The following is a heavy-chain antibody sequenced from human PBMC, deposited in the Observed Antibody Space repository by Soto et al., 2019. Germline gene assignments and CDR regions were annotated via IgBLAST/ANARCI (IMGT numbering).Heavy chain of an antibody. Sequence: QVQLVESGGGVVQPGRSLRLSCAASGFTFSSYGMHWVRQAPGKGLEWVAVISYDGSNKYYADSVKGRFTISRDNSQNTLYLQMNSLRAEDTAVYYCAKDPPLGSSWLGGMDVWGQGTTVTVSS. CDR1: GFTFSSYG. CDR2: ISYDGSNK. V-gene: IGHV3-30*18. CDR3: AKDPPLGSSWLGGMDV. J-gene: IGHJ6*02. D-gene: IGHD6-13*01.